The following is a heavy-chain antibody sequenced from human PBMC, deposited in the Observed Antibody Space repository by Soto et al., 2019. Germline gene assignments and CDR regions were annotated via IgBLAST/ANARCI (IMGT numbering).Heavy chain of an antibody. CDR1: GFTFSSYA. J-gene: IGHJ4*02. CDR2: MNSDGSST. Sequence: GGSLRLSCAASGFTFSSYAMSWVRQAPGEGLEWVSRMNSDGSSTNYADSVKGRFTVSRDNAKNTLYLQMNSLRAEDTAVYYCATAEVDYWGPGTLVTVSS. V-gene: IGHV3-74*01. CDR3: ATAEVDY.